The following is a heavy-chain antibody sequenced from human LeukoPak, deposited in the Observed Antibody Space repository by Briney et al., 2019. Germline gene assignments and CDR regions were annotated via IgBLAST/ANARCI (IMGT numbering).Heavy chain of an antibody. V-gene: IGHV3-11*01. Sequence: GGPLRLSCAASGFTFSDYYMSWIRQAPGKGLEWVSYISSSGSTIYYADSVKGRFTISRDNAKNSLYLQMNSLRAEDTAVYYCARRNYYDSSGFDPWGQGTLVTVSS. J-gene: IGHJ5*02. D-gene: IGHD3-22*01. CDR2: ISSSGSTI. CDR1: GFTFSDYY. CDR3: ARRNYYDSSGFDP.